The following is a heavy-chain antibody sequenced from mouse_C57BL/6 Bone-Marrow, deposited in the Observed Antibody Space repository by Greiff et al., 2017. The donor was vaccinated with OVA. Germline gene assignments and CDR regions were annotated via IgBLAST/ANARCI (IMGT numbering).Heavy chain of an antibody. Sequence: VQLQQSGAELVRPGASVKLSCTASGFNIKDDYMHWVKQRPEQGLEWIGWIDPENGDTEYASKFQGKATITADTSSNTAYLQLSSLTSEDTAVYYCTTPHYYGSSSSWFAYWGQGTLVTVSA. CDR3: TTPHYYGSSSSWFAY. V-gene: IGHV14-4*01. CDR2: IDPENGDT. D-gene: IGHD1-1*01. J-gene: IGHJ3*01. CDR1: GFNIKDDY.